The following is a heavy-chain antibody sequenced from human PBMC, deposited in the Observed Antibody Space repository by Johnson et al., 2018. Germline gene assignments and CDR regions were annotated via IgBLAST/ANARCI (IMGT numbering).Heavy chain of an antibody. V-gene: IGHV1-69*12. CDR3: AREDSKLYGSGAGYYGMDV. D-gene: IGHD3-10*01. Sequence: QVRLVQSGAALKKPGSSVKVCCKASGGTFSAYGFNWLRQAPGQGLEWMGGIIPLIAITNYAQTFQDRVPITADEATSTAYMELSSLTSEDTAVYYCAREDSKLYGSGAGYYGMDVWGQGTTVTVSS. CDR1: GGTFSAYG. CDR2: IIPLIAIT. J-gene: IGHJ6*02.